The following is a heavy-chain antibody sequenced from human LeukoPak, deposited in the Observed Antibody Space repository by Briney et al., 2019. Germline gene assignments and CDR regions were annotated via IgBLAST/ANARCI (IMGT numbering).Heavy chain of an antibody. V-gene: IGHV4-34*01. CDR2: INHSGST. J-gene: IGHJ5*02. D-gene: IGHD4-11*01. CDR3: AREDNNSDRWFDP. Sequence: SETLSLTCAVYGGSFSGYYWSWIRQPPGKGLEWIGEINHSGSTNYNPSLKSRVTISVDTSKNQFSVKLSSVTAADTAVYYCAREDNNSDRWFDPWGPGTLVTVSS. CDR1: GGSFSGYY.